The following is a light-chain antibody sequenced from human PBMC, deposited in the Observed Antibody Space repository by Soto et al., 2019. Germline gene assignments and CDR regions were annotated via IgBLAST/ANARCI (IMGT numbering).Light chain of an antibody. CDR2: GVT. J-gene: IGLJ2*01. V-gene: IGLV2-8*01. CDR1: GSDIGAYNF. Sequence: QSALAQPPSASGSPGQSVTISCTGSGSDIGAYNFVSWYQQHPGKAPKLMIFGVTERPSGVPDRFSGSKSGNTASLTVSGLQADDEADYYCCSYAGSYSYVVFGGGTKVTVL. CDR3: CSYAGSYSYVV.